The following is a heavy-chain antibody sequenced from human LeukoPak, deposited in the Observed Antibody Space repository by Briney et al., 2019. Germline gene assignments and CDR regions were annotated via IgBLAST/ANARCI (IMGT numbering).Heavy chain of an antibody. J-gene: IGHJ3*02. CDR1: GFTFSSYS. D-gene: IGHD3-10*01. CDR2: ISSSSSYI. Sequence: GGSLRLSCAASGFTFSSYSMNWVRQAPGKGLEWVSSISSSSSYIYYADSVKGRFTISRDNAKNSLYLQMNSLRAEDTAVYYCARPLWFGEQDAFDIWGQRTMVTVSS. V-gene: IGHV3-21*01. CDR3: ARPLWFGEQDAFDI.